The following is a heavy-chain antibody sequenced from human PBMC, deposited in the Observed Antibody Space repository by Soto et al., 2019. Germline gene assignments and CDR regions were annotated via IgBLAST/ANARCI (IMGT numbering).Heavy chain of an antibody. V-gene: IGHV4-34*01. CDR2: INHSGST. D-gene: IGHD3-3*01. CDR3: ARGKGFWSGYRYLDV. CDR1: GGSFSGYY. Sequence: SETLSLTXAVYGGSFSGYYWSWIRQPPGKGLEWIGEINHSGSTNYNPSLKSRVTISVDTSKNQFSLKLSSVTAADTAVYYCARGKGFWSGYRYLDVWGQGTTVTVSS. J-gene: IGHJ6*02.